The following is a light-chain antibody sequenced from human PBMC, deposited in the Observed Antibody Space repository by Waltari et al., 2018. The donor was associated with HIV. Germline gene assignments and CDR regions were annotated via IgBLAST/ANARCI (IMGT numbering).Light chain of an antibody. Sequence: QSALTQPPSASGSPGQSVTISCTGTSSDVGAYNLVSWYQQRPGEAPKLMIYEVTKRPSGVPARFSGSKSGNTVSLTVSGLQAEDEADYYCSSYAGSATLAFGGGTKLTVL. J-gene: IGLJ2*01. CDR3: SSYAGSATLA. CDR1: SSDVGAYNL. CDR2: EVT. V-gene: IGLV2-8*01.